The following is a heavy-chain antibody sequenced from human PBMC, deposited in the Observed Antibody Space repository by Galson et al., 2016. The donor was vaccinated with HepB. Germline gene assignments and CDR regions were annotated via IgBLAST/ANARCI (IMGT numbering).Heavy chain of an antibody. CDR3: VRGNYGRLPRL. J-gene: IGHJ3*01. Sequence: SLRLSCAVSGFTFSSHEMNWVRQAPGKGLERVAYISNSGSTIYYGDSVKGRFTISRDNAKNSLYLQLNRLRAEDTAVYYCVRGNYGRLPRLWGQGTMVIVSS. CDR1: GFTFSSHE. V-gene: IGHV3-48*03. D-gene: IGHD3-3*01. CDR2: ISNSGSTI.